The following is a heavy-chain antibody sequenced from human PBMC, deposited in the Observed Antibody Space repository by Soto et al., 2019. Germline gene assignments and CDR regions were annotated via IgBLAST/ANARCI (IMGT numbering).Heavy chain of an antibody. CDR3: XXXXXXXXXXXXFDY. CDR1: GFTFSSYA. J-gene: IGHJ4*02. V-gene: IGHV3-23*01. CDR2: ISGSGGST. Sequence: EVQLLESGGGLVQPGGSLRLSCAASGFTFSSYAMSWVRQAPGKGLEWVSAISGSGGSTYYADSVKGRFTISRDNSKNALYLQMNSLRAEDTAVYYCXXXXXXXXXXXXFDYXGQGSLVTVSS.